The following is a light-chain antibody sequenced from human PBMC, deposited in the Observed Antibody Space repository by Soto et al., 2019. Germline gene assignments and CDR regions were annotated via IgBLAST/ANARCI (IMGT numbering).Light chain of an antibody. J-gene: IGKJ4*01. Sequence: IVMTHSPATLSVSPGGSATLSCRASQSVTLDLAWYQHRPGQAPRLLIYAASTRATGVPARFSGSGSGTEFTLTISSLESEDFAVYYCQQYNHLESFGGGTKVDIK. V-gene: IGKV3-15*01. CDR2: AAS. CDR3: QQYNHLES. CDR1: QSVTLD.